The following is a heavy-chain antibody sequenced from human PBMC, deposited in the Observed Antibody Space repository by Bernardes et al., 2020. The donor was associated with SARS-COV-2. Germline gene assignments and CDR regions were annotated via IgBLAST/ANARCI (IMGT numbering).Heavy chain of an antibody. CDR1: GGSISSSSYY. J-gene: IGHJ4*02. V-gene: IGHV4-39*01. CDR3: ARAPPEAVAGMGLFDY. CDR2: IYYTGST. Sequence: SETLSLTCTVSGGSISSSSYYWAWIRQPPGTGLEWIGTIYYTGSTYYNPSLKSRVTISVDTSKNQFSLRLTSVTAADTSVYYCARAPPEAVAGMGLFDYWGPGTLVTVSS. D-gene: IGHD6-19*01.